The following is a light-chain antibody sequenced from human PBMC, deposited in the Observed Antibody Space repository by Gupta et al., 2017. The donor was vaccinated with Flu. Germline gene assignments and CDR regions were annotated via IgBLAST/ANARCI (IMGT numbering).Light chain of an antibody. V-gene: IGLV3-1*01. CDR1: KLGDKY. CDR2: HDS. Sequence: SYALTQPSSVSVPPGQTASITCSADKLGDKYVSWYQFNPGQPPLMVIYHDSKRPSGVPERFSGSNSGNTATLSITETQAMDEADYYCQVWDRTTFVFGGGTKVTVL. CDR3: QVWDRTTFV. J-gene: IGLJ1*01.